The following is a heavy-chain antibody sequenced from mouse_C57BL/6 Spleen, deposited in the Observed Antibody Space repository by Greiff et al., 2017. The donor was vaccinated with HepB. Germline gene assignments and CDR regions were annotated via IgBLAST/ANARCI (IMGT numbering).Heavy chain of an antibody. J-gene: IGHJ1*03. V-gene: IGHV5-17*01. D-gene: IGHD2-1*01. CDR3: ARRFYYGNDWYFDV. CDR2: ISSGSSTI. CDR1: GFTFSDYG. Sequence: EVQLVESGGGLVKPGGSLKLSCAASGFTFSDYGMHWVRQAPEKGLEWVAYISSGSSTIYYADTVKGRFTLSRDNAKNTLFLQMTSLRSEDTAMYYCARRFYYGNDWYFDVWGTGTTVTVSS.